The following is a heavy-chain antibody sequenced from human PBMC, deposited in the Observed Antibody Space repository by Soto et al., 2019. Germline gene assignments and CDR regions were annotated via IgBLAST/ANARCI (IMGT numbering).Heavy chain of an antibody. D-gene: IGHD3-10*01. V-gene: IGHV3-48*03. CDR2: ISSSGSTI. CDR3: ATSYGGALL. CDR1: GFTFSNYE. Sequence: EVQLVESGGGLVQPGGSLRLFCAASGFTFSNYEMNWVRQAPGKGLEWVSYISSSGSTIYYADSVKGRFTNSRDNAKNSLYLQMNSLRAEDTAVYYCATSYGGALLWGQGTLVTVSS. J-gene: IGHJ4*02.